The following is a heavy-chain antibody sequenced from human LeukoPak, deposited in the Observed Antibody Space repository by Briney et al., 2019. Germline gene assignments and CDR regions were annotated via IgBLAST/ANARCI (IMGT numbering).Heavy chain of an antibody. V-gene: IGHV1-2*02. D-gene: IGHD6-13*01. Sequence: GESLKVSCKASGYTFTGYYMHWVRQAPGQGLEWMGWINPNSGGTNYAQKFQGRVTMTRDTSISTAYMELSRLRSDDTAVYYCARASSSWYFYWFDPWGQGTLVTVSS. CDR1: GYTFTGYY. CDR2: INPNSGGT. CDR3: ARASSSWYFYWFDP. J-gene: IGHJ5*02.